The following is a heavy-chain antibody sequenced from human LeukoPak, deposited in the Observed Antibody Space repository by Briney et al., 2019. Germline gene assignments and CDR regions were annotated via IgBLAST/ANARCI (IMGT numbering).Heavy chain of an antibody. D-gene: IGHD2-2*01. Sequence: QPGGSLRLSCAASGFTFSSYEMNWVRQAPGKGLEWVSYISSSGSTIYYADSVKGRFTISRDNAKNSLYLQMNSLRAEDTAVYYCARDTPVPTIIPGVWGQGTLVAVSS. J-gene: IGHJ4*02. CDR1: GFTFSSYE. CDR2: ISSSGSTI. CDR3: ARDTPVPTIIPGV. V-gene: IGHV3-48*03.